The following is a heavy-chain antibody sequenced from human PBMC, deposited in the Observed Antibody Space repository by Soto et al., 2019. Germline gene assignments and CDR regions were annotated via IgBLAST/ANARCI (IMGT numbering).Heavy chain of an antibody. CDR1: GYTFTSYA. J-gene: IGHJ4*02. Sequence: QVQLVQSGAEVKKPGASVKVSCKASGYTFTSYAMHWVRQAPGQRLEWMGWINAGNGNTKYSQKFQGRVTITRDTSASTAYMELSSRRSEDTAVYYCARDSAKYPVDYWGQGTRGTVFS. D-gene: IGHD2-2*01. V-gene: IGHV1-3*01. CDR3: ARDSAKYPVDY. CDR2: INAGNGNT.